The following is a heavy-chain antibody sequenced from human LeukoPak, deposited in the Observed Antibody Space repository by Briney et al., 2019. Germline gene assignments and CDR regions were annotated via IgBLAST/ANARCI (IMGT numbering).Heavy chain of an antibody. CDR3: ARGRNTKSAAAPVDY. CDR1: GYTFTSYG. D-gene: IGHD6-13*01. CDR2: ISAHNGNA. Sequence: GASVKVSCKASGYTFTSYGISWVRQAPGQGLEWMGRISAHNGNANYAQKFQGRVTMTTDTLATTAYMELRSLRSDDTAVYYCARGRNTKSAAAPVDYWGQGTLVTVSS. V-gene: IGHV1-18*01. J-gene: IGHJ4*02.